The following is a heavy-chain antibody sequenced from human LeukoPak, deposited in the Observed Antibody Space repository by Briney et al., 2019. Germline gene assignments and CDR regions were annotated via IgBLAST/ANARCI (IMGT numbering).Heavy chain of an antibody. CDR2: IYTSGST. Sequence: PSETLSLTCTVSGYSISSGYYWSWIRQPAGKGLEWIGRIYTSGSTNYNPSLKSRVTMSVDTSKNQFSLKLNSVTAADTAVYYCARLGGSGSYSFDLWGRGTLVTISS. J-gene: IGHJ2*01. V-gene: IGHV4-61*02. D-gene: IGHD3-10*01. CDR1: GYSISSGYY. CDR3: ARLGGSGSYSFDL.